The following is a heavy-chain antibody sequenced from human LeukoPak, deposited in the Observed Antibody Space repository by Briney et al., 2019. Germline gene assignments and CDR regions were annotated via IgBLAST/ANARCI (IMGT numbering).Heavy chain of an antibody. CDR2: IYYSEST. Sequence: PETLSLTCTVSGGSISSSSYYWGWIRQSPGKGLEWIEGIYYSESTYYNPSLKSRVTISVDTSKNQFSLKLSSVTAADTAVYYCARTIAGGYCSGGSCFYDYWGQGTLVTVSS. CDR1: GGSISSSSYY. V-gene: IGHV4-39*01. CDR3: ARTIAGGYCSGGSCFYDY. D-gene: IGHD2-15*01. J-gene: IGHJ4*02.